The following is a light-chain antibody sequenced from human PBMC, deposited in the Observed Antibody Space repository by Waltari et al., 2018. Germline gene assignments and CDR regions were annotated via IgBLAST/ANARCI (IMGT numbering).Light chain of an antibody. CDR2: VVC. J-gene: IGLJ2*01. CDR1: SSDIGYYAH. Sequence: QSALTQPPSASGSPGQSVTISCPGTSSDIGYYAHVSWYQQHPCETPNLLIYVVCERPSGVPDRFSGSKSGTTASLTVSGLQSEDEAHYYCSSYADSNPVVFGGGTKLTVL. V-gene: IGLV2-8*01. CDR3: SSYADSNPVV.